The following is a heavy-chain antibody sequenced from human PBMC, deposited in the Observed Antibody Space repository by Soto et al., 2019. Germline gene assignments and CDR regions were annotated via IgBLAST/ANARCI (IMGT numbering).Heavy chain of an antibody. CDR3: ARGRRPYYYDSSGPRPVDY. CDR2: ISAYNGNT. Sequence: ASVKVSCKASGYTFTSYGISWVRQAPGQGLEWMGWISAYNGNTNYAQKLQGRVTMTTDTSTSTAYMELRSLRSDDTAVYYCARGRRPYYYDSSGPRPVDYWGQGTQVTVSS. J-gene: IGHJ4*02. CDR1: GYTFTSYG. V-gene: IGHV1-18*01. D-gene: IGHD3-22*01.